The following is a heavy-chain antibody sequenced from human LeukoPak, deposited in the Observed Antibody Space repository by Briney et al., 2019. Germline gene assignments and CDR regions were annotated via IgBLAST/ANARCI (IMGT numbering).Heavy chain of an antibody. CDR2: IGAYNGNT. CDR1: GYTFTSYG. V-gene: IGHV1-18*01. Sequence: ASVKVSCKASGYTFTSYGISWVRQAPGQGLEWMGWIGAYNGNTNYAQKLQGRVTMTTDTSTSTAYMELRSLRSDDTAVYYCARVSYDFWSGPAMSQDYWGQGTLVTVSS. CDR3: ARVSYDFWSGPAMSQDY. D-gene: IGHD3-3*01. J-gene: IGHJ4*02.